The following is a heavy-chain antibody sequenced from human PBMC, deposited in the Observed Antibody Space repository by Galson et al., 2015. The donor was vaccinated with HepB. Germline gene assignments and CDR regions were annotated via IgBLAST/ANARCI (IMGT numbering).Heavy chain of an antibody. V-gene: IGHV3-21*01. Sequence: SLRLSCAASGFTFSSYSMNWVRQAPGKGLEWVSSISSSSSYIYYADSVKGRFTISRDNAKNSLYLQMNSLRAEDTAVYYCARELIPVAGPSPGFDDWGQGTLVTVSS. CDR3: ARELIPVAGPSPGFDD. CDR2: ISSSSSYI. D-gene: IGHD6-19*01. J-gene: IGHJ4*02. CDR1: GFTFSSYS.